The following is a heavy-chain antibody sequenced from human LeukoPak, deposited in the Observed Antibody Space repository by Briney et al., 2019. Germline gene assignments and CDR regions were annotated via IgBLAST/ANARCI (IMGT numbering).Heavy chain of an antibody. Sequence: GGSLRLSCAASGFTFSSYGMNWVRQAPGKGLEWVSFISSSSSYIYYADSVKGRFTISRDNAKNSLYLQMNSLRAEDTALYYCARDQGQGVDFFDFWGQGVLVTVSS. CDR1: GFTFSSYG. V-gene: IGHV3-21*04. D-gene: IGHD2-15*01. CDR2: ISSSSSYI. CDR3: ARDQGQGVDFFDF. J-gene: IGHJ4*02.